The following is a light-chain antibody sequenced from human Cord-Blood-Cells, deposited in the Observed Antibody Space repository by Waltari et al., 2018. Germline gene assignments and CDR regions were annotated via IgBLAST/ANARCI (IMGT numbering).Light chain of an antibody. J-gene: IGLJ2*01. V-gene: IGLV4-69*01. CDR3: QTWGTGIQV. CDR2: LNSDGSH. Sequence: HLVLTPSPSTYASLRASAKLTCTLSSGHSSYAIAWHHQQPEKGPRYLMKLNSDGSHSKGDGIPDRFSGSSSGAERYLTISSLQSEDEADYYCQTWGTGIQVFGGGTKLTVL. CDR1: SGHSSYA.